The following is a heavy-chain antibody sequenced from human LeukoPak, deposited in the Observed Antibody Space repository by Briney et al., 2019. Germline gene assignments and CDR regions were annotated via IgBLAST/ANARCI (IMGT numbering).Heavy chain of an antibody. CDR2: IRSKANSYAT. CDR1: GFTFSGSA. CDR3: DSGSYSQH. Sequence: GGSLRLSCAASGFTFSGSAMHWGRQASGKGLEWVGRIRSKANSYATAYAAAVKGRFTISRDDSKNTAYLQMNSLKTEDTAVYYCDSGSYSQHWGQGTLVTVSS. D-gene: IGHD1-26*01. J-gene: IGHJ4*02. V-gene: IGHV3-73*01.